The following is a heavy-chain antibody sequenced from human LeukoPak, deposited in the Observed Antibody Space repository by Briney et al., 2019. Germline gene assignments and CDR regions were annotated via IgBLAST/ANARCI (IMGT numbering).Heavy chain of an antibody. CDR3: AREVGCSGGGCSNEC. D-gene: IGHD2-15*01. CDR2: INHSGST. Sequence: PSETLSLTCAVYGGSFSGYYWSWVRQPPGKGLEWIGEINHSGSTNYNPSLKSRVTMALDTSKNQFSLRLSSVTAADTAVYYCAREVGCSGGGCSNECWGQGTLVTVSS. V-gene: IGHV4-34*01. CDR1: GGSFSGYY. J-gene: IGHJ4*02.